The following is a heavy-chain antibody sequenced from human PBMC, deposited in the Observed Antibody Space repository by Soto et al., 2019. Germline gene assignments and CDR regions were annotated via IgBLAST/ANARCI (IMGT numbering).Heavy chain of an antibody. Sequence: QVQLVQSGAEVKKPGASVKVSCKASGYKFSSYGISWVRQAPGQGLEWMGWISAYTGNTNYAQKLQGRVTRTTDTSTSTAYMELRSLRSDDMAVYYCARDPKDGYPANGMDVWGQGTTVTVSS. V-gene: IGHV1-18*03. CDR3: ARDPKDGYPANGMDV. J-gene: IGHJ6*02. CDR2: ISAYTGNT. D-gene: IGHD5-12*01. CDR1: GYKFSSYG.